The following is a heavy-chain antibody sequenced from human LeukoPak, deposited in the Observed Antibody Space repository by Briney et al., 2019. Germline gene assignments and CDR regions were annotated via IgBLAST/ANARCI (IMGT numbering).Heavy chain of an antibody. CDR1: GFTFSSYA. D-gene: IGHD6-19*01. Sequence: GGSLRLSCAASGFTFSSYAMSWVRQAPGEGLEWVSAISGSGGSTYYADSVKGRFTISRDNSKNTLYLQINSLRAEDTAVYYCAKEGSGWYGKNYFDYWGQGTLVTVSS. V-gene: IGHV3-23*01. CDR2: ISGSGGST. J-gene: IGHJ4*02. CDR3: AKEGSGWYGKNYFDY.